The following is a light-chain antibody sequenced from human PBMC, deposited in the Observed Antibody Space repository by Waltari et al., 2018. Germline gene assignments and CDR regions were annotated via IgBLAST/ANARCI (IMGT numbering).Light chain of an antibody. CDR3: QHYGSAPRT. CDR2: GAS. Sequence: EIVLTQSPGTLSLSPGERATLSCRTSQSVSSSYLAWYQRKPGQAARLLIYGASSRATGIPDRFSCSGSGTDFTLTISRLEPGDCVVYYCQHYGSAPRTFGQGTKVEIK. V-gene: IGKV3-20*01. CDR1: QSVSSSY. J-gene: IGKJ1*01.